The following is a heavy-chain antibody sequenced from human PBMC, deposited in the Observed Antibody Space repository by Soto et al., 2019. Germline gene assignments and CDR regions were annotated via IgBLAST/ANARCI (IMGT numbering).Heavy chain of an antibody. CDR1: GYSFNDYG. V-gene: IGHV1-18*01. CDR2: ISGKNGAP. CDR3: ARAKRITGDFDY. Sequence: QVQLVQSGPEVKKPGASLKVSCKTSGYSFNDYGVTWVRQAPGQGLEWMGWISGKNGAPTYAQELQGRVTMTTDTSTKTFYLEMRSLKSDDTSVYYCARAKRITGDFDYWGQGTLVAVPS. D-gene: IGHD3-3*01. J-gene: IGHJ4*02.